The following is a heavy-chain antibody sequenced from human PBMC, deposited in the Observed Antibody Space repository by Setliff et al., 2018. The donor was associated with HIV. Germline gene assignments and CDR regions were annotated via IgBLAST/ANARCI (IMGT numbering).Heavy chain of an antibody. J-gene: IGHJ6*02. CDR2: IYHSEYT. D-gene: IGHD2-2*01. Sequence: TLSLTCAVSGGSISSDNWWTWVRQPPGKGLEWVGEIYHSEYTNYNASLKSRVSMSVDKSKNQFSLKLTSVTAADTAVYYCARGHCSGTNCYGVDYYGMDVWGQGTTVTVSS. V-gene: IGHV4-4*02. CDR3: ARGHCSGTNCYGVDYYGMDV. CDR1: GGSISSDNW.